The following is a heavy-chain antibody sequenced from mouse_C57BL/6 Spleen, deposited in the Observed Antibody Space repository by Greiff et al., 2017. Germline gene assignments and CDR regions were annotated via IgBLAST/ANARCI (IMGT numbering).Heavy chain of an antibody. Sequence: EVKLVESGPELVKPGASVKIPCKASGYTFTDYNMDWVKQSHGTSLEWIGDINPHNGGTIYNQKFKGKATLTVDKSSSTAYMELRSLTAEDTAVYYCGRAVVADYYAMDYGGQGTSGTVSS. V-gene: IGHV1-18*01. CDR2: INPHNGGT. CDR1: GYTFTDYN. D-gene: IGHD1-1*01. CDR3: GRAVVADYYAMDY. J-gene: IGHJ4*01.